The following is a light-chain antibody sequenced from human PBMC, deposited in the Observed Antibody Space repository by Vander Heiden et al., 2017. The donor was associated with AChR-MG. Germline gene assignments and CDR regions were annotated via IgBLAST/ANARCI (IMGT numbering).Light chain of an antibody. V-gene: IGLV2-11*01. J-gene: IGLJ3*02. CDR2: DVS. Sequence: QAALTHPRSASGAPGPSVTISCTGTGSDVGGYNCVSWYQQHPGKAPKLMIYDVSKRPSGVPDRFSGSKSGNTASLTISGLQAEDGADYYCCSYAGSYTWVFGGGTKLTVL. CDR3: CSYAGSYTWV. CDR1: GSDVGGYNC.